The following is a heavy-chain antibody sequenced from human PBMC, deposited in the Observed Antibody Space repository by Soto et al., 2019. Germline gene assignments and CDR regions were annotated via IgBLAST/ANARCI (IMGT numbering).Heavy chain of an antibody. CDR2: INPSGGST. Sequence: GASVKVSCKASGYTFTSYYMHWVRQAPGQGPEWMGIINPSGGSTSYAQKFQGRVTMTRDTSTSTVYMELSSLRSEDTAVYYCARDQVYYYDSSGYPPYGMDVWGQGTTVTVSS. CDR3: ARDQVYYYDSSGYPPYGMDV. J-gene: IGHJ6*02. CDR1: GYTFTSYY. V-gene: IGHV1-46*01. D-gene: IGHD3-22*01.